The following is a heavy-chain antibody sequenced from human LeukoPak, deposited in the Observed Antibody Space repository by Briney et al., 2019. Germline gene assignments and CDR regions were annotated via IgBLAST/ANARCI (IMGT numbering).Heavy chain of an antibody. V-gene: IGHV3-15*01. Sequence: GGSLTLSCAVSGFTSSNAWMSWVRQAPGKGLEWVGRIKSKTDGGTRDHAAPVKGRFAISRDDSKNTLYLQMNSLKTEDTAVYYCTTFDYAAFLIWGQGTMVTVSS. CDR3: TTFDYAAFLI. CDR1: GFTSSNAW. J-gene: IGHJ3*02. D-gene: IGHD4/OR15-4a*01. CDR2: IKSKTDGGTR.